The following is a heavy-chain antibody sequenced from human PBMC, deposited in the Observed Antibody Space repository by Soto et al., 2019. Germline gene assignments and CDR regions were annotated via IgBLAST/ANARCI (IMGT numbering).Heavy chain of an antibody. D-gene: IGHD3-9*01. J-gene: IGHJ4*02. CDR2: ISSTSSTI. V-gene: IGHV3-48*01. CDR3: SRDDSDWFFN. CDR1: GFTFSFYS. Sequence: GGSLRLSCAASGFTFSFYSMNWVRQAPGKGLEWVSYISSTSSTIYYADSASVKGRFTISRDDSKKTAYLQMNSLESEDTAVYYCSRDDSDWFFNWGRGTLVTVSS.